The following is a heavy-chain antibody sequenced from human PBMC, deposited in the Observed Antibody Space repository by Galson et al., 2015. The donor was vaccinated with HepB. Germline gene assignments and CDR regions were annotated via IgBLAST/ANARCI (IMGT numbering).Heavy chain of an antibody. V-gene: IGHV3-53*01. CDR2: IYSGGST. D-gene: IGHD5-24*01. J-gene: IGHJ6*02. CDR3: ARALRXGYNNYHYYGMDV. CDR1: GFTXXXSY. Sequence: SLRLSXXXSGFTXXXSYXXXVRQAPGKGLEXXXVIYSGGSTYYADSVKGRFTISRDNSKXTLXLQMNSLRADDXAVYYCARALRXGYNNYHYYGMDVWG.